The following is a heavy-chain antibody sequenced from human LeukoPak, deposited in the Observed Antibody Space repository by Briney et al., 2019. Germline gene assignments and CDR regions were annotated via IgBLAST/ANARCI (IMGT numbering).Heavy chain of an antibody. V-gene: IGHV3-53*01. CDR1: GFIVSSNY. CDR2: IYSGGGT. D-gene: IGHD3-22*01. Sequence: GGSLRLSCAASGFIVSSNYMTWVRQAPGKGLEWVSVIYSGGGTSYADSVRGRFTIFRDNSKNTLYLQMNSLRAEDTAVYYCATYYDSSGYYFTHFDLWGRGTLVTVSS. J-gene: IGHJ2*01. CDR3: ATYYDSSGYYFTHFDL.